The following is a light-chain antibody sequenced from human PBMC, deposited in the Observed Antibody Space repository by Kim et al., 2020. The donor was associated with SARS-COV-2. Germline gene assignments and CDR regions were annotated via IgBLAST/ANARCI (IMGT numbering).Light chain of an antibody. CDR1: SSNIGAGFD. J-gene: IGLJ3*02. CDR3: QSYDTSLSGSV. CDR2: GNN. V-gene: IGLV1-40*01. Sequence: QSVLTQPPSVSGAPGQRVTISCTGSSSNIGAGFDVHWYQHLPGTAPKLLIYGNNGRPSGVPDRFSGSKSGTSASLAITGLQTEDEADYYCQSYDTSLSGSVFGGGTQLTVL.